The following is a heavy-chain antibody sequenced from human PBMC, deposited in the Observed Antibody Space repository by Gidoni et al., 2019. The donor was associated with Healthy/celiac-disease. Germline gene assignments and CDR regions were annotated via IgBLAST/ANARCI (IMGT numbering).Heavy chain of an antibody. CDR1: GFTFSSHA. CDR3: ARENHGVFVVVPAAMFY. Sequence: QVQLVESGGGVVQPGRSLRLSCAASGFTFSSHAMHWVRQAPGKGLEWVAVISYDGSNKHYADSVKGRFTISRDNSKNTLYLQMNSLRAEDTAVYYCARENHGVFVVVPAAMFYWGQGTLVTVSS. CDR2: ISYDGSNK. D-gene: IGHD2-2*01. J-gene: IGHJ4*02. V-gene: IGHV3-30-3*01.